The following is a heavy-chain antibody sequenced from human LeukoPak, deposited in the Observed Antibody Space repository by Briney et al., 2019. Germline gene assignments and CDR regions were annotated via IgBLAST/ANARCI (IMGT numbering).Heavy chain of an antibody. J-gene: IGHJ4*02. CDR3: ARRGNTSAYYSLY. V-gene: IGHV3-43*02. D-gene: IGHD3-22*01. Sequence: PGGSLRLSCAASGFTFDDYAIYWVRQGPGKGLEWVSLISGDGGSIYYADSVKGRFTISRDNSKNSLYLQMNSLRAEDTAVYYCARRGNTSAYYSLYWGQGTLVTVSS. CDR2: ISGDGGSI. CDR1: GFTFDDYA.